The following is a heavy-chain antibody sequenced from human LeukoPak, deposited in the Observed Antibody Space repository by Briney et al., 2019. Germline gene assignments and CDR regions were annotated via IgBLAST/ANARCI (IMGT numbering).Heavy chain of an antibody. D-gene: IGHD2-8*01. V-gene: IGHV3-74*01. J-gene: IGHJ4*02. Sequence: GGSLRLSCAASGFTFSSYWMHWVRQAPGKGLVWISHINSGESSTSYADSVKGRFTISRDNSKNTLYLQMNSLRAEDTALYYCAKDRSCTNDICHGDFDYWGQGTLVTVSS. CDR1: GFTFSSYW. CDR3: AKDRSCTNDICHGDFDY. CDR2: INSGESST.